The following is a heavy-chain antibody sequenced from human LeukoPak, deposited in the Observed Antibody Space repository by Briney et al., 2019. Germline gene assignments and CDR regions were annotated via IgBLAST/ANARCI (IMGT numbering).Heavy chain of an antibody. Sequence: PGGSLRLSCAASGFTSDDYAMHWVRQAPGKGLEWGSGISWNSGSIGYADSVKGRFTISRDNAKNSLYLQMNSLRAEDTALYYCAKDRVAGYYYGMDVWGQGTTVTVSS. V-gene: IGHV3-9*02. CDR3: AKDRVAGYYYGMDV. CDR1: GFTSDDYA. D-gene: IGHD6-19*01. J-gene: IGHJ6*02. CDR2: ISWNSGSI.